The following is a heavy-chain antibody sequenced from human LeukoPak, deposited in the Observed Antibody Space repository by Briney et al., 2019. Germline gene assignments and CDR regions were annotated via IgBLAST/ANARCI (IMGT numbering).Heavy chain of an antibody. V-gene: IGHV4-39*01. Sequence: KTSETLSLTCTVSGGSISSSSYYWGWIRQPPGKGLEWIGRIYYSGSNYYNPSLKSRVTISVDTSKNQFSPKLSSVTAADTAVYYCVSGLWEAPGSHWGQGTLVTVSS. CDR3: VSGLWEAPGSH. CDR1: GGSISSSSYY. CDR2: IYYSGSN. D-gene: IGHD1-26*01. J-gene: IGHJ4*02.